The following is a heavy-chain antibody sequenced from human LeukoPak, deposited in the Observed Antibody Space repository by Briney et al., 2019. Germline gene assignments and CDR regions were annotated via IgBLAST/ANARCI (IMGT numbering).Heavy chain of an antibody. CDR2: INPSGSGV. V-gene: IGHV3-48*03. CDR1: GFTFSSYE. CDR3: ARESANCGGDCYDY. Sequence: PGGSLRLSGTVPGFTFSSYESNWGRRAPGQGLEWLSYINPSGSGVRYAASVKGRFTISRDNGKNSLFLQMNSLRAEDAALYYGARESANCGGDCYDYWGQGTLVTVSS. D-gene: IGHD2-21*02. J-gene: IGHJ4*02.